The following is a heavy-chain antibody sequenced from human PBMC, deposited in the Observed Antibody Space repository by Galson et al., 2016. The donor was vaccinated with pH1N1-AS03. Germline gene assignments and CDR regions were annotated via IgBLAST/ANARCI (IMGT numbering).Heavy chain of an antibody. CDR2: ISTSSSSI. CDR3: ARDGPPQGISVAGSFDF. V-gene: IGHV3-21*01. Sequence: SLRLSCAASGFPFSGYSMNWVRQAPGKGLEWVSFISTSSSSIYYADSVKGRFNISRDNAQNLLHLQMNSLRDEDTAVYYCARDGPPQGISVAGSFDFWGQGTLVTVSS. D-gene: IGHD6-19*01. J-gene: IGHJ4*02. CDR1: GFPFSGYS.